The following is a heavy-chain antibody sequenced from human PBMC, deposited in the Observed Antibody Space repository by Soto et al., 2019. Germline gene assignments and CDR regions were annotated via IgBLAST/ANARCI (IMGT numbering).Heavy chain of an antibody. CDR2: IYPGDSDT. Sequence: GESLKISCKGSGYSFSTYWIGWVRQMPGKGLEWMGIIYPGDSDTRYSPSFQGQVTISADKSINTAYLQWSSLKASDTAMYYCMRQLGVDADNWFHPWGQGTLVTVSS. CDR1: GYSFSTYW. D-gene: IGHD2-8*01. CDR3: MRQLGVDADNWFHP. V-gene: IGHV5-51*01. J-gene: IGHJ5*02.